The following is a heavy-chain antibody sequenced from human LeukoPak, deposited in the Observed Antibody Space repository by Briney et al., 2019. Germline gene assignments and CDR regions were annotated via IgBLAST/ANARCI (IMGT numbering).Heavy chain of an antibody. V-gene: IGHV3-33*01. J-gene: IGHJ4*02. CDR2: IWHDGNNK. CDR1: GFNFNDYG. D-gene: IGHD5-18*01. Sequence: GGSLRLSCAASGFNFNDYGMHWVRQAPGKGLEWVAIIWHDGNNKYYADSVRGRFTISRDNSENTLYLEMNSLRAEDTAVYYCARDGAYSYTYWGQGTLVIVSS. CDR3: ARDGAYSYTY.